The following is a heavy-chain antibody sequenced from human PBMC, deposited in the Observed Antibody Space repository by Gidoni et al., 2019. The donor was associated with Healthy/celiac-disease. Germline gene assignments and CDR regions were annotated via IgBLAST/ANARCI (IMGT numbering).Heavy chain of an antibody. CDR2: IIPIFGTA. Sequence: QVQLVQSGAEVKKPGSSVKVSCKASGGTFSSYAISWVRQAPGQGLEWIGGIIPIFGTANYAQKFQGRVTITADESTSTAYMELSSLRAEDTAGYYCARGDEGAVAGTNFDYWGQGTLVTVSS. CDR1: GGTFSSYA. CDR3: ARGDEGAVAGTNFDY. V-gene: IGHV1-69*01. J-gene: IGHJ4*02. D-gene: IGHD6-19*01.